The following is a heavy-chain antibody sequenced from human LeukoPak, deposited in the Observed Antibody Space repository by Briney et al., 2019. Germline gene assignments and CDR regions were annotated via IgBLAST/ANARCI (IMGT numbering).Heavy chain of an antibody. Sequence: PGVSLRLSGAASGFTFSSYSMNWVRQAPGKGLEWVSSISSSSSYIYYADSVKGRFTISRDNAKTSLYLQMNSLRAEDTAVYYCARDSGWGSYDYWGQGTLVAVSS. V-gene: IGHV3-21*01. J-gene: IGHJ4*02. CDR3: ARDSGWGSYDY. CDR1: GFTFSSYS. D-gene: IGHD7-27*01. CDR2: ISSSSSYI.